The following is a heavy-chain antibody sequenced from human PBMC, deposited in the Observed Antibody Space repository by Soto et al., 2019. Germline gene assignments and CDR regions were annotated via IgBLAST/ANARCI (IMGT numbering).Heavy chain of an antibody. D-gene: IGHD4-17*01. CDR1: GLTFSSYA. V-gene: IGHV3-23*01. CDR2: LSGSGGST. Sequence: EVQLLESGGGLVQPGGSLRLSCAASGLTFSSYAMSWVRQAPGKGLDGVSTLSGSGGSTYYADSVKGRFTMSRDNSKNTVYLQMNSLRAEDTAIYYCAKERQATTVTLPDYWGQGTLVTVSS. CDR3: AKERQATTVTLPDY. J-gene: IGHJ4*02.